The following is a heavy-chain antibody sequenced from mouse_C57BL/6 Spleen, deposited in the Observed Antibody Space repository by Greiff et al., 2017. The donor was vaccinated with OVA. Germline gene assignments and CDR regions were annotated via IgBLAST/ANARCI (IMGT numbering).Heavy chain of an antibody. CDR3: ERKWVRQGDY. D-gene: IGHD2-14*01. Sequence: QVQLQQPGAELVKPGASVKMSCKASGYTFTGYWITWVKQSPGQGLEWIGDIYPGSGSTTYNEKFKGKATLTVDTSSSTAYMQLRSLPSEDSAVYYCERKWVRQGDYWGGGTSLTVSS. V-gene: IGHV1-55*01. CDR1: GYTFTGYW. J-gene: IGHJ4*01. CDR2: IYPGSGST.